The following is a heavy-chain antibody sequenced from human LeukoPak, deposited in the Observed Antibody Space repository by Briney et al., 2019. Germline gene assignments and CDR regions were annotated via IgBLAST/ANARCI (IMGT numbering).Heavy chain of an antibody. CDR2: IYYSGST. CDR3: ARDHLSGGWFDP. D-gene: IGHD2-15*01. J-gene: IGHJ5*02. V-gene: IGHV4-59*01. CDR1: GGSISSYY. Sequence: SETLSLTCTVSGGSISSYYWSWIRQPPGKGLEWIGYIYYSGSTNYNPSLKSRVTISVDTSKNQFSLKLSSVTAADTAVYYCARDHLSGGWFDPWGQGTLVTVSS.